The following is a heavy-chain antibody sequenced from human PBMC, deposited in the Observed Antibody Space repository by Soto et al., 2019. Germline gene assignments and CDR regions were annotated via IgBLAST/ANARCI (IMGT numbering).Heavy chain of an antibody. CDR3: TRPGDHVNYLHY. CDR2: IRSEANGYAT. V-gene: IGHV3-73*01. CDR1: GFTFSGSP. J-gene: IGHJ4*02. D-gene: IGHD4-17*01. Sequence: GGSLRLSCAASGFTFSGSPMHWVRQASGRGLEWLGRIRSEANGYATAYAASVKGRFTISRDDSKNTAYLQMNSLKTEDTAVYYCTRPGDHVNYLHYWGQGTLVTVSS.